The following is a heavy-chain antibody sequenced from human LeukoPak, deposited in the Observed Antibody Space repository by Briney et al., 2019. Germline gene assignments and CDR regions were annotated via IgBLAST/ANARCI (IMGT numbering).Heavy chain of an antibody. D-gene: IGHD3-22*01. Sequence: GGSLRLSCATSGFNFFNYNMNWVRQAPGKGLEWISHISSTSSTIKYADSVKGRFTISRDNAKNSLHLQMNSLRAEDTAVYYCAKDSGGYYNWFDPWGQGTLVTVSS. CDR1: GFNFFNYN. CDR3: AKDSGGYYNWFDP. CDR2: ISSTSSTI. J-gene: IGHJ5*02. V-gene: IGHV3-48*04.